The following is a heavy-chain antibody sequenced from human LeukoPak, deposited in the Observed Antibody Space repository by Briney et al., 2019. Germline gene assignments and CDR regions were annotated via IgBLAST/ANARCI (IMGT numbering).Heavy chain of an antibody. CDR1: GFTFSSHG. CDR3: AREPRAIIITGTTSGDY. V-gene: IGHV3-23*01. J-gene: IGHJ4*02. CDR2: ITSGTRT. D-gene: IGHD1-20*01. Sequence: GGSLRLSCVASGFTFSSHGMNWVRQAPGKGLEWVSGITSGTRTYYADSVKGRFAISRDNSKNTMYLQMNSLRAEDTAVYYCAREPRAIIITGTTSGDYWGQGTLVTVSS.